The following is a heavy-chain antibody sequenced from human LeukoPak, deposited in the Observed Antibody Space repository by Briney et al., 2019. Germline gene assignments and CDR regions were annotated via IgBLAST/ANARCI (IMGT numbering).Heavy chain of an antibody. CDR1: GFTFSTYT. CDR3: ARGRYYYDSSGYYYAYYFDY. CDR2: ISGNGGNT. J-gene: IGHJ4*02. V-gene: IGHV3-64*01. Sequence: GGSLRLSCAASGFTFSTYTMHWVRQAPGKGLEYVSAISGNGGNTYYANSVKGRFTISRDNSKNTLYLQRGSLRAEDTAVYYCARGRYYYDSSGYYYAYYFDYWGQGTLVTVSS. D-gene: IGHD3-22*01.